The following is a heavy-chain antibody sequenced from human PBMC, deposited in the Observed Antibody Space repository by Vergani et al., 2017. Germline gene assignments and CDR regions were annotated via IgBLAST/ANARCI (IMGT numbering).Heavy chain of an antibody. CDR2: INHSGST. D-gene: IGHD1/OR15-1a*01. CDR3: ARGRVVNNNPGFRAYWFDP. J-gene: IGHJ5*02. Sequence: QVQLQQWGAGLLKPSETLSLPSAVYGRSFSGSYWRWFRHPPGGGLEWSGEINHSGSTNYNPSLKSRVTISVDTSKNQFSLKLSSVTAADTAVYYCARGRVVNNNPGFRAYWFDPWGQGTLVTVSS. CDR1: GRSFSGSY. V-gene: IGHV4-34*01.